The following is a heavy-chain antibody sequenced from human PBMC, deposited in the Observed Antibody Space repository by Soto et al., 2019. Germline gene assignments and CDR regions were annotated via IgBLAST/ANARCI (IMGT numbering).Heavy chain of an antibody. V-gene: IGHV3-23*01. D-gene: IGHD3-9*01. CDR2: ISGSGGST. Sequence: GCLRRSCAASGFTFSSYAMSGVRQAPGKGLEWVSAISGSGGSTYYADSVKVRFTISRDNSKNTLYLQMNSLRAEDTAVYYCAKDGNPIPYLTGYYRLGWFDPWGQGTLVTVSS. J-gene: IGHJ5*02. CDR3: AKDGNPIPYLTGYYRLGWFDP. CDR1: GFTFSSYA.